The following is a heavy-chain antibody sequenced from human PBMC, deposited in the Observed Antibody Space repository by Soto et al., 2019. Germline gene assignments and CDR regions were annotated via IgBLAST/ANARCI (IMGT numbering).Heavy chain of an antibody. D-gene: IGHD3-16*01. CDR1: GFTFTSST. CDR2: IVVGSGST. J-gene: IGHJ4*02. Sequence: SVKVSCKASGFTFTSSTVQWVRQARGQRLEWVGWIVVGSGSTNYAQKFQERVTITRDMSTSTAYMELSSLRSEVTAVYYCARVLHVYHLAYWGQGTLVTVAS. V-gene: IGHV1-58*01. CDR3: ARVLHVYHLAY.